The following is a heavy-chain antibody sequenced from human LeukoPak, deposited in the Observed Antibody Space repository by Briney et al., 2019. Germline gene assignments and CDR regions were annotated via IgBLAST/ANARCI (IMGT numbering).Heavy chain of an antibody. V-gene: IGHV1-69*05. J-gene: IGHJ4*02. CDR3: ATVDYTTGGYYFDH. CDR2: IIPIFGTA. CDR1: GGTFSSYA. Sequence: ASVKVSCKASGGTFSSYAISWVRQAPGQGLEWMGGIIPIFGTANYAQKFQGRVTITTDESTSTAYMDVSDLTSEDTAVYYCATVDYTTGGYYFDHWGQGTLVTVSS. D-gene: IGHD4-11*01.